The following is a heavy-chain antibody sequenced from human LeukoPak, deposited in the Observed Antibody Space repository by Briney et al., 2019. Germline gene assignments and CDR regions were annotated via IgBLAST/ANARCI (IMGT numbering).Heavy chain of an antibody. Sequence: SETLSLTCTVSGGSISSSSYYWSWIRQPPGKGLEWIGEINHSGSTNYNPSLKSRVTISVDTSKNQFSLKLSSVTAADTAVYYCARGRRGLDRAPGIWGQGTMVTVSS. CDR1: GGSISSSSYY. J-gene: IGHJ3*02. CDR2: INHSGST. V-gene: IGHV4-39*07. CDR3: ARGRRGLDRAPGI. D-gene: IGHD1-14*01.